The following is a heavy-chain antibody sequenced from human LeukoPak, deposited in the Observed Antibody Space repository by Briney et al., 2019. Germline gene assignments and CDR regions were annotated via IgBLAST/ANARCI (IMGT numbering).Heavy chain of an antibody. CDR3: ATNVVVVAATGVLDV. V-gene: IGHV3-53*05. J-gene: IGHJ3*01. Sequence: GGSLRLSCAASVTVRSNYMSWVRQAPGKGLEWVSVIFSGGSTSYADSVKGRFNISRDNSKNTVYLQIDGLRTEDTGVYYCATNVVVVAATGVLDVWGQGTMVTVSS. D-gene: IGHD2-15*01. CDR1: VTVRSNY. CDR2: IFSGGST.